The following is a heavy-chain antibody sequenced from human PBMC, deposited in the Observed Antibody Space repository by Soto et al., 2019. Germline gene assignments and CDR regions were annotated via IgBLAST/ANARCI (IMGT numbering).Heavy chain of an antibody. Sequence: SVKVSCKASGGTFSSYAISWVRQAPGQGLEWMGGIIPIFGTANYAQKFQGRVTITADESTSTAYMELSSLRSGDTAVYYCARARKNYDFWSGYFGNWFDPWGQGTLVTVSS. CDR3: ARARKNYDFWSGYFGNWFDP. CDR1: GGTFSSYA. CDR2: IIPIFGTA. J-gene: IGHJ5*02. V-gene: IGHV1-69*13. D-gene: IGHD3-3*01.